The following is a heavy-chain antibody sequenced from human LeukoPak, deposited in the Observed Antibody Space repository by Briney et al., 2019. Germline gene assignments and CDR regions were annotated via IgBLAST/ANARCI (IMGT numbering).Heavy chain of an antibody. CDR3: ARASNPLWFGPSMGMDV. CDR2: ISSSSSTI. Sequence: GGSLRLSCAASGFTFSSYSMNWVRQAPGKGLEWVSYISSSSSTIYYADSVKGRFTISRDNAKNSLYLQMNSLRAEDTAVYYCARASNPLWFGPSMGMDVWGQGTTVTVSS. J-gene: IGHJ6*02. D-gene: IGHD3-10*01. V-gene: IGHV3-48*04. CDR1: GFTFSSYS.